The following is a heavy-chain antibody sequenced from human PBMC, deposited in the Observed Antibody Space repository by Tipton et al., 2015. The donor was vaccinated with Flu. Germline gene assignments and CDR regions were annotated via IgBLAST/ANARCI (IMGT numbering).Heavy chain of an antibody. CDR1: GGTLNNYA. CDR3: ARHNFFDGGGYYHPPKS. V-gene: IGHV1-69*01. CDR2: IIPAFGTV. D-gene: IGHD3-22*01. J-gene: IGHJ4*02. Sequence: QLVQSGPEVKKPGSSVKVSCKASGGTLNNYAISWIRQAPGQGLEWMGGIIPAFGTVNYAQNLQGRLTITADGSTATAYMELGSLRSEDSAMYYCARHNFFDGGGYYHPPKSWGQGTVVTVSS.